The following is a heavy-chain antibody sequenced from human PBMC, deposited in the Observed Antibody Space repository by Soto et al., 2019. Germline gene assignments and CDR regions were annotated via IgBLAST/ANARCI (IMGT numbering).Heavy chain of an antibody. J-gene: IGHJ4*02. V-gene: IGHV3-23*01. CDR1: GFMFDNYA. CDR2: ISGSGHAT. Sequence: KLLESGGGSVPPGASARLSCLTSGFMFDNYAMSWVRQSPARGLEWVAAISGSGHATYYTQSVRGRFTISRDKSNKTVFLQMNNLKTEDTAIYYCAKGRYFDSSGGCANYWGLGTLVTVS. CDR3: AKGRYFDSSGGCANY. D-gene: IGHD3-22*01.